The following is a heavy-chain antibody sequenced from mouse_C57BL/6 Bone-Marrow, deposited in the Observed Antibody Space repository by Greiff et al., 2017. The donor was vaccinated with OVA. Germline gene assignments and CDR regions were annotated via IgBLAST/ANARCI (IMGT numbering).Heavy chain of an antibody. CDR1: GYTFTSYW. CDR3: ARSRSSNYTWFAY. J-gene: IGHJ3*01. Sequence: QVQLQQPGAELVKPGASVKLSCKASGYTFTSYWMHWVKQRPGQGLEWIGMIHPNSGSTNYNEKFKSKATLTVDKSSSTAYMQLSSLTSEDSAVYYCARSRSSNYTWFAYWGQGTLVTVSA. D-gene: IGHD1-1*01. V-gene: IGHV1-64*01. CDR2: IHPNSGST.